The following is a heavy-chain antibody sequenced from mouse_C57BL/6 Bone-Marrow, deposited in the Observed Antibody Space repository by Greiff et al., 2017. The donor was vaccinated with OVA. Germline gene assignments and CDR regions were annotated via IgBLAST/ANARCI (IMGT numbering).Heavy chain of an antibody. J-gene: IGHJ1*03. D-gene: IGHD2-12*01. CDR1: GYTFTSYW. CDR2: IYPSDSET. CDR3: ARDYSDWYFDV. V-gene: IGHV1-61*01. Sequence: VKLQQPGAELVRPGSSVKLSCKASGYTFTSYWMDWVKQRPGQGLEWIGNIYPSDSETHYNQKFKDKATLTVDKSYSTAYMQLSSLTSEDSAVYYCARDYSDWYFDVWGTGTTVTVSS.